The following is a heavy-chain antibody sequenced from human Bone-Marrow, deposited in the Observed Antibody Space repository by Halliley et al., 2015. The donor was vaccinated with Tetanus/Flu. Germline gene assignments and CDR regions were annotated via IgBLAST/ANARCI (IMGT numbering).Heavy chain of an antibody. J-gene: IGHJ6*02. D-gene: IGHD3-10*01. V-gene: IGHV3-20*03. CDR2: NWNGGGT. Sequence: NWNGGGTGYGDSIKGRFTISRDNANIALYFQMNSLRAEDTALYYCAREGSLLGGEFSYYSGMDVWGQGTTVTVSS. CDR3: AREGSLLGGEFSYYSGMDV.